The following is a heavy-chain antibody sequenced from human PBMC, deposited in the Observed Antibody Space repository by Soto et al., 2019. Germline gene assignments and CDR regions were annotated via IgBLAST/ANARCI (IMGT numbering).Heavy chain of an antibody. CDR3: ARDGIEASGMDV. CDR1: GGSISSHY. J-gene: IGHJ6*02. Sequence: QVQLQESGPGLVRPSETLSLTCTVSGGSISSHYWSWVRQAPGKGLEWIGHIYYRGRTNYNPSLRSRSTISVDTSKNQFSLKLNSVTTADTAVYYCARDGIEASGMDVWGQGTKVTVSS. CDR2: IYYRGRT. V-gene: IGHV4-59*11. D-gene: IGHD1-26*01.